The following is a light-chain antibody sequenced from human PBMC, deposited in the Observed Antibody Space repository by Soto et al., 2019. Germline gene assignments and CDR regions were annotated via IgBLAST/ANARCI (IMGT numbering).Light chain of an antibody. CDR3: QQYNKWLAWT. J-gene: IGKJ1*01. CDR1: QTVRSN. V-gene: IGKV3-15*01. Sequence: EILITQSPAILSVSPGERATLSCRASQTVRSNLAWFQQKPGQAPRLLIYGASSRATGIPARFSGSGSGTEFTLTISSLQSDDFAVYYCQQYNKWLAWTFGQGTKVDIK. CDR2: GAS.